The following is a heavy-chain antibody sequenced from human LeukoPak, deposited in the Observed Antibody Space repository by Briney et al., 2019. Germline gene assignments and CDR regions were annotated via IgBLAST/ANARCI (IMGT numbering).Heavy chain of an antibody. Sequence: GGSLRLSCAASGFTFSSYTINWVRQAQGKGLEWVSSISSSSSYIYYAASVKGRFTISRDNAKNSLYLQMNSLRAEDTAVYFCARPLPLDSSGYHDAFDIWGQGTMVTVSS. V-gene: IGHV3-21*01. CDR3: ARPLPLDSSGYHDAFDI. CDR1: GFTFSSYT. J-gene: IGHJ3*02. D-gene: IGHD3-22*01. CDR2: ISSSSSYI.